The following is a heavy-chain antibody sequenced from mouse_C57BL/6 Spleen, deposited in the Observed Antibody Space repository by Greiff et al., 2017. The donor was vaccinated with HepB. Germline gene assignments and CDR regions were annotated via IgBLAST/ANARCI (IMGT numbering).Heavy chain of an antibody. J-gene: IGHJ3*01. D-gene: IGHD1-1*01. CDR2: IRLKSDNYAT. CDR3: TGHYGSSSACLAY. CDR1: GFTFSNYW. Sequence: EVKLMESGGGLVQPGGSMKLSCVASGFTFSNYWMNWVRQSPEKGLEWVAQIRLKSDNYATHYAESVKGRFTISRDDSKSSVYLQMNNLRAEDTGIYYCTGHYGSSSACLAYWGQGTLVTVSA. V-gene: IGHV6-3*01.